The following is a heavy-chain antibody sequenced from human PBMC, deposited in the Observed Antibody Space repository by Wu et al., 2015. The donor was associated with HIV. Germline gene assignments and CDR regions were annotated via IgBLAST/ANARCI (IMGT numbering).Heavy chain of an antibody. Sequence: QVQLVQSGAEVKKPGASVKVSCKASGYTFNSYGFSWVRQAPGQGLEWMGWISAYNGNTNYAQKAQGRVTMTTDTSTRTTYMELRSLTSDDTAIYYCARDSSNYGMDVWGQGTTVSVSS. D-gene: IGHD6-13*01. J-gene: IGHJ6*02. V-gene: IGHV1-18*01. CDR1: GYTFNSYG. CDR2: ISAYNGNT. CDR3: ARDSSNYGMDV.